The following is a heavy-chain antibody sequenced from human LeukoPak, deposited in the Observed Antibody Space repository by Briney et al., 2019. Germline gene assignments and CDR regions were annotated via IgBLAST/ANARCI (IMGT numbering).Heavy chain of an antibody. V-gene: IGHV3-11*01. CDR3: ARVYDFWSGYSTYYGMDV. D-gene: IGHD3-3*01. Sequence: PGGSLRLSCAASGFSFSDYYISWIRQAPGKGLEWVSYISNAGSTIYYADSVKGRFTISRDNAKNSLYLQMNSLRAEDTAVYYCARVYDFWSGYSTYYGMDVWGQGTRSPSP. CDR2: ISNAGSTI. J-gene: IGHJ6*02. CDR1: GFSFSDYY.